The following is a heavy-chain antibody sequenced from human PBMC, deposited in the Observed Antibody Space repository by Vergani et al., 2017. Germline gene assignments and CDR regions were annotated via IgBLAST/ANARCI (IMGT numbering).Heavy chain of an antibody. CDR2: IYYSGST. D-gene: IGHD2-2*01. CDR1: GGSISSSSYY. CDR3: ARHAFIVLVPAAMGGWFDP. J-gene: IGHJ5*02. V-gene: IGHV4-39*01. Sequence: QLQLQESGPGLVKPSETLSLTCTVSGGSISSSSYYWGWIRQPPGKGLEWIGSIYYSGSTYYNPSLKSRVTISVDTSKNQFSLKLSSVTAADTAVYYCARHAFIVLVPAAMGGWFDPWGQGTLVTVSS.